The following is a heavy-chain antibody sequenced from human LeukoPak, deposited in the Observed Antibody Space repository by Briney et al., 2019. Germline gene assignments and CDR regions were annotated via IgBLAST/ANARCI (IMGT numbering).Heavy chain of an antibody. CDR1: GFSFSDHS. Sequence: GGSLRLSCAASGFSFSDHSMNWVRQAPGKGLEWVSSISSSSSYTYYVSSSSYIYYADSVKGRFTISRDNAKNSLYLQMNSLRAEDTAVYYCVRPYSSGYYYSFGYWGQGTLVTVST. D-gene: IGHD3-22*01. V-gene: IGHV3-21*01. CDR3: VRPYSSGYYYSFGY. J-gene: IGHJ4*02. CDR2: ISSSSSYTYYVSSSSYI.